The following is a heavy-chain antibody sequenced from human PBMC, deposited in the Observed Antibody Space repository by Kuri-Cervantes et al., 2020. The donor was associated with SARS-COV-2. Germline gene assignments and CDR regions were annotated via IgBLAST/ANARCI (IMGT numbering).Heavy chain of an antibody. D-gene: IGHD2-2*01. V-gene: IGHV4-30-2*01. Sequence: LRLSCAVSGGSISSGGYSWSWIRQPPGKGLEWIGYIYHSGSTYYNPSLKSRVTISVDRSKNQFSLKLSSVTAADTAVYYCARVRGTCSSTSCYYHDAFDIWGQGKMVTVSS. CDR2: IYHSGST. CDR3: ARVRGTCSSTSCYYHDAFDI. CDR1: GGSISSGGYS. J-gene: IGHJ3*02.